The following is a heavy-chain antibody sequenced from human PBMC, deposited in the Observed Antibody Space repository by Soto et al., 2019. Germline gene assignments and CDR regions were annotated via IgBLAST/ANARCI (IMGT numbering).Heavy chain of an antibody. V-gene: IGHV4-59*08. J-gene: IGHJ3*01. CDR2: ISYSGST. D-gene: IGHD3-9*01. Sequence: SETLSLTCTVSGGSISGYYWSWIRQSPEKGLEYIGYISYSGSTNYNPSLKSRVTTSLDTSKNQFSLKLSSVTAADTAIYYCATLNFDILTGYYAFDLWGHGTMVTVS. CDR3: ATLNFDILTGYYAFDL. CDR1: GGSISGYY.